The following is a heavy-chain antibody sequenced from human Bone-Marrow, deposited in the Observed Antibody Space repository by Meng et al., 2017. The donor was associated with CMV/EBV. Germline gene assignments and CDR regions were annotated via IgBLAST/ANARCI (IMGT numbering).Heavy chain of an antibody. CDR1: GGSISSYY. V-gene: IGHV4-59*12. CDR3: ASAATVCSSTSCYDY. D-gene: IGHD2-2*01. CDR2: IYYSGST. J-gene: IGHJ4*02. Sequence: GSLRLSCTVSGGSISSYYWSWIRQPPGKGLEWIGYIYYSGSTYYNPSLKSRVTTSVDTSKNQFSLNLNSVTAADTAVYYCASAATVCSSTSCYDYWGQGTLVTVSS.